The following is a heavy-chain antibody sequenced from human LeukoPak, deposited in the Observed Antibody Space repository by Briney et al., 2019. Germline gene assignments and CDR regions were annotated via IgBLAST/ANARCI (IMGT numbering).Heavy chain of an antibody. D-gene: IGHD6-19*01. Sequence: GGSLRLSCAASGFTVSSNYMSWVRQAPGKGLEWVLVIYSGGSTYYADSVKGRFTISRDNSKNTLYLQMNSLRAEDTAVCYCARGPIAVAGTPSIYQHWGQGTLVTVSS. CDR2: IYSGGST. CDR3: ARGPIAVAGTPSIYQH. CDR1: GFTVSSNY. J-gene: IGHJ1*01. V-gene: IGHV3-66*01.